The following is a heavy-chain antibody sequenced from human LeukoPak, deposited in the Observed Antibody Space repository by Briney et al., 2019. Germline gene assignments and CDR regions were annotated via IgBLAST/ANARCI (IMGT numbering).Heavy chain of an antibody. CDR3: ARGVDGYYYGSGCYHNWFDP. V-gene: IGHV4-59*12. D-gene: IGHD3-10*01. CDR1: GGSISSYY. CDR2: IYYSGST. Sequence: SETLSLTCSVSGGSISSYYWSWIRQSPGKGLEWIGYIYYSGSTNYNPSLKSRVTISVDKSKNQFSLKLSSVTAADTAVYYCARGVDGYYYGSGCYHNWFDPWGQGTLVTVSS. J-gene: IGHJ5*02.